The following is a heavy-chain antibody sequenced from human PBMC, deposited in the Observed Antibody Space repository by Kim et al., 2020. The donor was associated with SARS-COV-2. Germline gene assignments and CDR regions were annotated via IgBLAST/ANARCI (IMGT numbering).Heavy chain of an antibody. CDR2: ISFNGGIA. Sequence: GGSLRLSCSASGFTFTSYAMAWVRQAPGKGLEYVSAISFNGGIAIYSDSVKGRFTISRDNSKNTLFLQMNSLRADDTAVYYCEYNWNCDHWGQGTLVTVSS. CDR3: EYNWNCDH. CDR1: GFTFTSYA. J-gene: IGHJ4*02. D-gene: IGHD1-7*01. V-gene: IGHV3-64D*06.